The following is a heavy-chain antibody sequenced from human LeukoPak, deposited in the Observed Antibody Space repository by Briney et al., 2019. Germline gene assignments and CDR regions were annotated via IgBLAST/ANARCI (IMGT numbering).Heavy chain of an antibody. V-gene: IGHV4-39*07. CDR2: VYYTGST. J-gene: IGHJ6*04. CDR3: ARAGSGSSFFLDV. Sequence: SETLSLTCTVSGDSISGSGYFWGWIRQPPGKGLQWIGSVYYTGSTYANPSLMSRVTISLSTSKNQFSLKLTSVTAADTAVYFCARAGSGSSFFLDVWGKGTTITVSS. CDR1: GDSISGSGYF. D-gene: IGHD3-22*01.